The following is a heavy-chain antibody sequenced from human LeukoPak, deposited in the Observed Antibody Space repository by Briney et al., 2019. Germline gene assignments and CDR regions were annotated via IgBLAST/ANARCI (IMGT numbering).Heavy chain of an antibody. Sequence: SETLSLTCTVSGGAISGYYWNWVRQPPGKGLEWIGYIYYSGSTNCNPSLKSRVTISIDTSKNQFSLKLRSVTAADTAVYYCAREVPIVRGLRWDYWGQGTLVTVSS. CDR1: GGAISGYY. J-gene: IGHJ4*02. CDR3: AREVPIVRGLRWDY. CDR2: IYYSGST. V-gene: IGHV4-59*01. D-gene: IGHD3-10*01.